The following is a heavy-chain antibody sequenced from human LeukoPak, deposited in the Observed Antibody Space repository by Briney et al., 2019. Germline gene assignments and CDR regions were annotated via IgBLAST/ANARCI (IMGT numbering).Heavy chain of an antibody. J-gene: IGHJ4*02. Sequence: ASVKVSSKASGYTFSIYGISWGRQALGEGVEWMGWISAYNGKTNYTQKLQGRVTITTDTSTSTAYMELRSLRSDDTAVYYCARSSVWGSYRYPDYWGQGTLVTVSS. CDR3: ARSSVWGSYRYPDY. CDR2: ISAYNGKT. CDR1: GYTFSIYG. D-gene: IGHD3-16*02. V-gene: IGHV1-18*01.